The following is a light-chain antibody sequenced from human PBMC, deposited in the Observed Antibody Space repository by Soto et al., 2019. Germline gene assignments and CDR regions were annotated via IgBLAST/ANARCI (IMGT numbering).Light chain of an antibody. Sequence: LTQPASVSASPGQSITISCTGTSSDVGGYNSVSWYQHHPGKAPKLMIYEVSNRPSGVSDRFSGSKSGNTASLTISGLQAEDEADYYCSSYTTNTGLEYVFGTGTKVTVL. V-gene: IGLV2-14*01. CDR1: SSDVGGYNS. CDR2: EVS. CDR3: SSYTTNTGLEYV. J-gene: IGLJ1*01.